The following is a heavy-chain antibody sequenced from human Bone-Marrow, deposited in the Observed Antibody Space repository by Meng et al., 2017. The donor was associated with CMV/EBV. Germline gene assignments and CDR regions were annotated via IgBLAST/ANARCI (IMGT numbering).Heavy chain of an antibody. CDR2: ISSRGSYI. J-gene: IGHJ4*02. D-gene: IGHD5-18*01. Sequence: GESLKISCAASGFAFENYYMNWVRLAPGKGLEWVSSISSRGSYIYYADSVKGRFTISRDNAKNSLFLQMDSLRAEDTAVYYCAQGRIQLWSYFDYWGQGTRVTVSS. CDR1: GFAFENYY. V-gene: IGHV3-21*01. CDR3: AQGRIQLWSYFDY.